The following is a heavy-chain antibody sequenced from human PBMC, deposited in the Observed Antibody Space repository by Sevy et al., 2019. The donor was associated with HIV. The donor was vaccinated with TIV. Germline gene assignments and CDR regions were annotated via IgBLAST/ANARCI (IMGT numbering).Heavy chain of an antibody. Sequence: GGSLRLSCAASGFTFNNAWMSWVRQAPGKGLEWVGRIKSKTAGGTTDYAAPVKGRFTISREDSKNTQYLQMNSLKTDDTAVYYCTTKKDFWSGYFYFDYWGQGTLVTVSS. CDR3: TTKKDFWSGYFYFDY. D-gene: IGHD3-3*01. CDR2: IKSKTAGGTT. V-gene: IGHV3-15*05. J-gene: IGHJ4*02. CDR1: GFTFNNAW.